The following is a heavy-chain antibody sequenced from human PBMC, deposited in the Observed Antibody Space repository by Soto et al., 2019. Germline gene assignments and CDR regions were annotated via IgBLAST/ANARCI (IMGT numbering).Heavy chain of an antibody. CDR2: FTSSSYI. J-gene: IGHJ6*02. CDR3: ARDQMVRGEFYYYYGMDV. D-gene: IGHD3-10*01. V-gene: IGHV3-21*01. CDR1: GFTFSSYS. Sequence: GGSLRLSCAASGFTFSSYSINWVRQAPGRGLEWVSSFTSSSYIYYADSVKGRFTISRDNAKNSLYLQMNSLRVEDTAVYYGARDQMVRGEFYYYYGMDVWGQGTTVTAP.